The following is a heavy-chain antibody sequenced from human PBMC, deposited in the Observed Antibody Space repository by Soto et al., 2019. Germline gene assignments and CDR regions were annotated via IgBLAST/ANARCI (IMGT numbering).Heavy chain of an antibody. J-gene: IGHJ4*02. CDR2: ISYDGSNK. D-gene: IGHD3-22*01. CDR3: AKPLRYYYDSSGSNFDY. V-gene: IGHV3-30*18. Sequence: GSLRLSCAASGFTFSSYGMHWVRQAPGKELEWVAVISYDGSNKYYADSVKGRFTISRDNSKNTLYLQMNSLRAEDTAVYYCAKPLRYYYDSSGSNFDYWGQGTLVTVSS. CDR1: GFTFSSYG.